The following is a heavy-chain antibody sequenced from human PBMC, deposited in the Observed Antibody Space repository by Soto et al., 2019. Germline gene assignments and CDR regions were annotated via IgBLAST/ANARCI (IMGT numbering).Heavy chain of an antibody. CDR3: ARGGYYDSSGYYGY. V-gene: IGHV4-39*07. D-gene: IGHD3-22*01. CDR2: IYYSGST. J-gene: IGHJ1*01. Sequence: SETLSLTCTVSGGSISSSSYYWCWILHPPGKGLEWIGSIYYSGSTYYNPSLKSRVTISVDTSKNQFSLKLSSVTAADTAVYYCARGGYYDSSGYYGYWGQGTLVTVSS. CDR1: GGSISSSSYY.